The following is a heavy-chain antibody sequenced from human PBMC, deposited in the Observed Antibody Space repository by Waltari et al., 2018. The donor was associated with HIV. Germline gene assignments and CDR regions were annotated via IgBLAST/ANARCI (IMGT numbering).Heavy chain of an antibody. D-gene: IGHD3-22*01. CDR3: AKAPIYYDSSSGAFDI. Sequence: QVQLQESGPGLVKPSETLSLTCTVSGGSISSYYWSWIRQPPGQGLEWIAYTSYSGSTNDNPSLKSRVTISLDTSKNQFSLKRTSVTAADTAVYYCAKAPIYYDSSSGAFDIWGQGTMVTVSS. CDR2: TSYSGST. CDR1: GGSISSYY. J-gene: IGHJ3*02. V-gene: IGHV4-59*01.